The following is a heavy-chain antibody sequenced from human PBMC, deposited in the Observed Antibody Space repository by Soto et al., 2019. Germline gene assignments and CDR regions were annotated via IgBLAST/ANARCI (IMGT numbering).Heavy chain of an antibody. CDR3: ARGKDAYYYYGMDV. Sequence: QVQLQESGPGLVKPSQTLSLTCTVSGGSISSGGYYWSWIRQHPGKGLEWIGYIYYSGSTYYNPTLKSRLTISGDTSKTQFSLTLSSVTAADTGVYYCARGKDAYYYYGMDVWGQGTTVTVSS. CDR1: GGSISSGGYY. V-gene: IGHV4-31*03. J-gene: IGHJ6*02. CDR2: IYYSGST.